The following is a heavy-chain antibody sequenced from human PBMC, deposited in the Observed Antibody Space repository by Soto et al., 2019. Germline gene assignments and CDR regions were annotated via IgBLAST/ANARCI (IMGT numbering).Heavy chain of an antibody. D-gene: IGHD6-19*01. J-gene: IGHJ6*02. CDR2: IVPIFGTT. Sequence: QVQLVQSGAEVKKPGSSVKVSCKVSGGTFSNYAIDWVRLAPGHGLEWMGGIVPIFGTTYYTQKFQGRATISSDDSTTTALLEMSSLRSEDTAIYFCAIVGAVAGLYNYHGLDVWGQGTTVTVSS. CDR3: AIVGAVAGLYNYHGLDV. CDR1: GGTFSNYA. V-gene: IGHV1-69*05.